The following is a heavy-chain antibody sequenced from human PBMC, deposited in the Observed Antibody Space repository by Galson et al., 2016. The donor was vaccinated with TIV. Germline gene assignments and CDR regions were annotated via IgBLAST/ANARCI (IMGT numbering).Heavy chain of an antibody. J-gene: IGHJ2*01. D-gene: IGHD4-17*01. CDR2: IYYSGNTNY. Sequence: ETLSLTCSVSGGSISSFHWSWIRQPPGKGLEWIGYIYYSGNTNYNYNPSLESRVTMSVDTSKTQVSLELYSVTAADTAVYFCARAPYGENWYFDLWDRGTLVTVSS. CDR3: ARAPYGENWYFDL. CDR1: GGSISSFH. V-gene: IGHV4-59*08.